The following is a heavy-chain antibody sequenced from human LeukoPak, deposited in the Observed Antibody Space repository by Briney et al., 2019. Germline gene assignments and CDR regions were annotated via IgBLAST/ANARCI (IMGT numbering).Heavy chain of an antibody. CDR1: GGSFSGYY. J-gene: IGHJ3*02. V-gene: IGHV4-34*01. CDR2: INHSGST. Sequence: SETLSLTCAVYGGSFSGYYWSWIRQPPGKGLEWIGEINHSGSTNYNPSLKSRVTISVDTSKNQFSLKLSSVTAADTAVYYCARLTTHYDFWSGYSGGDAFDIWGQGTMVTVSS. D-gene: IGHD3-3*01. CDR3: ARLTTHYDFWSGYSGGDAFDI.